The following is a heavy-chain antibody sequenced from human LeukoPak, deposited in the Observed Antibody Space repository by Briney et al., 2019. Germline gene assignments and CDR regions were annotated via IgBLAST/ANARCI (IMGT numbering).Heavy chain of an antibody. CDR2: IHLSGST. CDR3: ARGRVWYFDL. Sequence: SETLSLTRTVSGGSISFHYWSWIRQPPGKGLEWIGYIHLSGSTYYDPSLRSRVTISGDTSKNQFSLRLNSVTAADTAVYYCARGRVWYFDLWGRGTLVTVSS. J-gene: IGHJ2*01. V-gene: IGHV4-59*11. CDR1: GGSISFHY.